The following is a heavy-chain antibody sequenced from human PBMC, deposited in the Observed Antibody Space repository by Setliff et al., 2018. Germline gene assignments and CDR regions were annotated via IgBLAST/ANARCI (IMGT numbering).Heavy chain of an antibody. CDR3: ARLWRRIQQIDY. CDR1: GYSISSGYY. CDR2: IYHSGST. D-gene: IGHD3-10*01. Sequence: CAVSGYSISSGYYWGWIRQPPGKGLEWIGSIYHSGSTYYNPSLKSRVTISVDTSKNQFSLKLSSVTAADTAVCYCARLWRRIQQIDYWGQGTLGTVS. V-gene: IGHV4-38-2*01. J-gene: IGHJ4*02.